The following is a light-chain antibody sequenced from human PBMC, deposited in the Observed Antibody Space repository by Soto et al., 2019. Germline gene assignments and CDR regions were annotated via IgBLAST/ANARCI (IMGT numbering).Light chain of an antibody. Sequence: DIVMTQSPESLAVSLGESATINCKSSQTVLYSTDKRNYLAWHQQNPGQPPKLLIFWASTRESGVPDRFSGSGSGTDFTLTISSLQAEDVAVYYCQQYHTPPYTFGQGTKLEIK. CDR2: WAS. CDR3: QQYHTPPYT. V-gene: IGKV4-1*01. CDR1: QTVLYSTDKRNY. J-gene: IGKJ2*01.